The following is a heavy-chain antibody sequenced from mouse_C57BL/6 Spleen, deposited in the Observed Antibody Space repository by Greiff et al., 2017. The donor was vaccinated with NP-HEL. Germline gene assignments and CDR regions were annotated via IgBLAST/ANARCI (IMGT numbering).Heavy chain of an antibody. CDR3: ARSYGKGGLVY. Sequence: QVQLKQSGAELVRPGTSVKVSCKASGYAFTNYLIEWVKQRPGQGLEWIGVINPGSGGTNYNEKFKGKATLTADKSSSTAYMQLSSLTSEDSAVYFCARSYGKGGLVYWGQGTTLTVSS. D-gene: IGHD2-1*01. CDR1: GYAFTNYL. J-gene: IGHJ2*01. V-gene: IGHV1-54*01. CDR2: INPGSGGT.